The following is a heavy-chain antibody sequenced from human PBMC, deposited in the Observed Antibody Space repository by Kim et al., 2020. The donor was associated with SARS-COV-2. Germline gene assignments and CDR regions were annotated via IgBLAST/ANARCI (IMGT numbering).Heavy chain of an antibody. V-gene: IGHV4-34*01. J-gene: IGHJ4*02. CDR3: ARGGGATTRRGFDY. D-gene: IGHD1-26*01. Sequence: NPSLESRVTISVDTSKNQFSLKLRSVTAADTAVYYCARGGGATTRRGFDYWGQGTLVTVSS.